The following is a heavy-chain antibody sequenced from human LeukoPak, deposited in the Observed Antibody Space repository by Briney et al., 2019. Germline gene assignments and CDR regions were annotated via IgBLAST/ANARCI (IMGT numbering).Heavy chain of an antibody. CDR1: GFTFSSYA. Sequence: GGSLRLSCAASGFTFSSYAMRWVRQAPGKGLEWVSAISGSGGSTYYADSVKGRFTISRDNSKNTLYLQMNSLRAEDTAVYYCAKVGYSSSSANFDYWGQGTLVTVSS. CDR3: AKVGYSSSSANFDY. V-gene: IGHV3-23*01. D-gene: IGHD6-6*01. J-gene: IGHJ4*02. CDR2: ISGSGGST.